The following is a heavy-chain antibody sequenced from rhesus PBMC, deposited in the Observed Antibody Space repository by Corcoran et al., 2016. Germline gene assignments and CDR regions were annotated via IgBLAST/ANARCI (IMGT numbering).Heavy chain of an antibody. CDR2: IYGSGIST. J-gene: IGHJ4*01. CDR3: ARVSGYSGYSFDY. CDR1: GGSISSRY. D-gene: IGHD5-30*01. Sequence: QLQLQESGPVLVKPSETLSVTCAVSGGSISSRYWSWIRQAPGTWREWIGYIYGSGISTNYNPALKSRVTLAVDTSKNQLSLKLSSVTTADTAVYYCARVSGYSGYSFDYWGQGVLVTVSS. V-gene: IGHV4-169*01.